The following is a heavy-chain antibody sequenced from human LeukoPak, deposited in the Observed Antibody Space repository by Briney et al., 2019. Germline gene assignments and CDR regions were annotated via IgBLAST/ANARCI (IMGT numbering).Heavy chain of an antibody. CDR3: AREGYCSGGSCYYSYFDY. CDR1: GCTFTSYD. D-gene: IGHD2-15*01. J-gene: IGHJ4*02. V-gene: IGHV1-8*01. Sequence: ASVKVSCKASGCTFTSYDINWVRQATGQGLEWMGWMNPNSGNTGYAQKFQGRVTMTRNTSISTAYMELSSLRSEDTAVYYCAREGYCSGGSCYYSYFDYWGQGTLVTVSS. CDR2: MNPNSGNT.